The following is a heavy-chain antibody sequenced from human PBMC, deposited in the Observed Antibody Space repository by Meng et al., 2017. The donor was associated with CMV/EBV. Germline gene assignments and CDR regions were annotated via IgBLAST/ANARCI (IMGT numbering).Heavy chain of an antibody. CDR1: GFTFSSYA. Sequence: GESLKISCAASGFTFSSYAMSWVRQAPGKGLEWVSAISGSGGSTYYADSVKGRFTISRDNSKNTLYLQMNSLRAEDTAVYYCSVYDFWSGYSQYNWFDPWGQGTLVTSPQ. CDR3: SVYDFWSGYSQYNWFDP. CDR2: ISGSGGST. D-gene: IGHD3-3*01. V-gene: IGHV3-23*01. J-gene: IGHJ5*02.